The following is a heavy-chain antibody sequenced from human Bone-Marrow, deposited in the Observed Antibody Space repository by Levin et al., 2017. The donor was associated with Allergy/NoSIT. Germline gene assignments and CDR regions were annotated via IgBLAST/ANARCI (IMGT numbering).Heavy chain of an antibody. Sequence: GSLRLSCTVSGGSINNYYWSWIRQPPGKGLEWIGYIYYSGSTNYNPSLKSRVTISVDTSKNQFSLKLSSVTAADTAVYYCARAGRGAAASFDYWGQGTLVTVSS. CDR3: ARAGRGAAASFDY. CDR2: IYYSGST. V-gene: IGHV4-59*01. CDR1: GGSINNYY. J-gene: IGHJ4*02. D-gene: IGHD6-13*01.